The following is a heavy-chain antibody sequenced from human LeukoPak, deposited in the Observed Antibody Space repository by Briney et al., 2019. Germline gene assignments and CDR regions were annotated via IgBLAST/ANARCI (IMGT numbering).Heavy chain of an antibody. D-gene: IGHD6-19*01. J-gene: IGHJ5*02. CDR1: GYSFTSYW. CDR2: IYPGDSDT. Sequence: SGESLKISCKGSGYSFTSYWIGWVRQMPGKGLEWMGIIYPGDSDTRYSPSFQGQVTISADKSISTAYLQWSSLKASDTAMYYCARLGGYSSGPTHNWFDPWGQGTLVTVSS. V-gene: IGHV5-51*01. CDR3: ARLGGYSSGPTHNWFDP.